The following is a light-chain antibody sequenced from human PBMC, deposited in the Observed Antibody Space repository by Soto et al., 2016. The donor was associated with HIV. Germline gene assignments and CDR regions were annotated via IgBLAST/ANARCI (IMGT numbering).Light chain of an antibody. CDR3: QVWDGSSDHWV. CDR2: DDS. Sequence: SYVLTQPPSVSEAPGKTARITCGGDKIGRQSVHWYQHKPGQAPVLVVYDDSDRPSGIPERFSGSNSGNMATLAISRVEAGDEADYYCQVWDGSSDHWVFGGGTKLTVL. V-gene: IGLV3-21*03. CDR1: KIGRQS. J-gene: IGLJ3*02.